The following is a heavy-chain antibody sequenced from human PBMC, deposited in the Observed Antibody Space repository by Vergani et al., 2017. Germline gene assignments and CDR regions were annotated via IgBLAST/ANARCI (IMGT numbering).Heavy chain of an antibody. CDR2: IYYSGST. CDR3: AREDGYNPSYPYYFDY. V-gene: IGHV4-39*02. Sequence: QLQLQESGPGLVKPSETLSLTCTVSGGSISSSSYYWGWIRQPPGKGLEWIGSIYYSGSTYYNPSLKSRVTISVDTSKNQFSLKLSSVTAADTAVYYCAREDGYNPSYPYYFDYWGQGTLVTVSS. D-gene: IGHD5-24*01. CDR1: GGSISSSSYY. J-gene: IGHJ4*02.